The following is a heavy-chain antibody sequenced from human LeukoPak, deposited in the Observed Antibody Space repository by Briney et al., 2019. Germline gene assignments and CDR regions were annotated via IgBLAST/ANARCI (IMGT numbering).Heavy chain of an antibody. CDR1: GFTLNSYL. D-gene: IGHD1/OR15-1a*01. V-gene: IGHV3-7*01. Sequence: PGGSLRLSCAASGFTLNSYLMSWVRQAPGRGLEWVANIKKDGSEESYLDSVKGRFTVSRDNAKNSLFLQMNSLRGEDTAVYYCAGSSPNRNALDLWGQGTMVTISS. J-gene: IGHJ3*01. CDR2: IKKDGSEE. CDR3: AGSSPNRNALDL.